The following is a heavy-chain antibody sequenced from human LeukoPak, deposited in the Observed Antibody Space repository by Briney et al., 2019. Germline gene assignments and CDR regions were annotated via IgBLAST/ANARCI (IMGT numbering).Heavy chain of an antibody. V-gene: IGHV3-74*01. CDR1: GFTFRTYW. CDR2: ISSDGNMI. D-gene: IGHD6-13*01. J-gene: IGHJ4*02. CDR3: VAGMGNY. Sequence: PGGSLRLSCAASGFTFRTYWMHWVRQLPGKRLLWVSRISSDGNMITYADSVKGRFTISRDNTRNMVYLQMNSLTAEDSAVYYCVAGMGNYWGQGTLVSV.